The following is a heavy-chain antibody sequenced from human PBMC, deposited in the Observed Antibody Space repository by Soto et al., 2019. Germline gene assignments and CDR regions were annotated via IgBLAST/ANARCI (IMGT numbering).Heavy chain of an antibody. V-gene: IGHV3-23*01. D-gene: IGHD5-12*01. CDR3: AKSRGYDSWWWFDP. CDR1: GFTFSSYA. CDR2: ISGSGGST. Sequence: LRLSCAASGFTFSSYAMSWVRQAPGKGLEWVSAISGSGGSTYYADSVKGRFTISRDNSKNTLYLQMNSLRAEDTAVYYCAKSRGYDSWWWFDPWGQGTLVTVSS. J-gene: IGHJ5*02.